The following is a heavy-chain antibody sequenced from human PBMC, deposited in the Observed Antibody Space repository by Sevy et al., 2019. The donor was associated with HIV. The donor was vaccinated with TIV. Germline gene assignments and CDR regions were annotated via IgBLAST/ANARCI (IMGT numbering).Heavy chain of an antibody. J-gene: IGHJ2*01. Sequence: SETLSLTCTVSGGSISRSSYYWGWIHQPPGKGLEWIGSIYSTGSTSYNPSLKSRVTLSADTSKNQFSLKLDSVSAADTAVYYCATPRGSDWYEGTGGYFDLWGRGALVTVSS. CDR1: GGSISRSSYY. D-gene: IGHD6-19*01. CDR2: IYSTGST. CDR3: ATPRGSDWYEGTGGYFDL. V-gene: IGHV4-39*01.